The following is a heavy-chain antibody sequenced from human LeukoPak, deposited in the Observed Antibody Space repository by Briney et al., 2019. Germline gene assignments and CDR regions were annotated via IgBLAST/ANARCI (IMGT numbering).Heavy chain of an antibody. V-gene: IGHV1-2*02. CDR2: INPNSGGT. CDR3: ARARERYYYGSGSGY. Sequence: GASVKVSCKASGYTFTGYYMHWVRQAPGQGLEWMGWINPNSGGTNYAQRFQGRGTMTSDTSISTAYMELRRLRSDDTAVYYCARARERYYYGSGSGYWGQGTLVTVSS. J-gene: IGHJ4*02. CDR1: GYTFTGYY. D-gene: IGHD3-10*01.